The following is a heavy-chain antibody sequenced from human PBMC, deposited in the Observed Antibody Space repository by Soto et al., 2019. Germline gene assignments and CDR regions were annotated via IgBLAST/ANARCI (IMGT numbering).Heavy chain of an antibody. J-gene: IGHJ4*02. D-gene: IGHD1-26*01. CDR3: ASSSSGSTRGYFDY. CDR1: GYTFSNYA. V-gene: IGHV1-69*06. Sequence: GASVKVSCKTSGYTFSNYAISWVRQTPGQGLEWMGGIIPIFGTANYAQKFQGRVTITADKSTSTAYMELSSLRSEDTAVYYCASSSSGSTRGYFDYWGQGTLVTVSS. CDR2: IIPIFGTA.